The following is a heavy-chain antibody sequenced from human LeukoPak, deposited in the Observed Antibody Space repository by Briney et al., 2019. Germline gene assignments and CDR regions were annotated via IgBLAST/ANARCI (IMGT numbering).Heavy chain of an antibody. D-gene: IGHD3-10*01. CDR3: ARTYYYGSGSYHWFDP. J-gene: IGHJ5*02. Sequence: GASVKVSCKASGYTFTSYGISWVRQAPGQGLEWMGWISAYNGNTNYAQKLQGRVTMTTDTSTSTAYMELRSLRSDDTAVYYCARTYYYGSGSYHWFDPWGQGTLVTVSS. CDR1: GYTFTSYG. CDR2: ISAYNGNT. V-gene: IGHV1-18*01.